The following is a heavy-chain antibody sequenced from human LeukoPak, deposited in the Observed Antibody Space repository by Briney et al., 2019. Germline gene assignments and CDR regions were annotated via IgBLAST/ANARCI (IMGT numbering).Heavy chain of an antibody. CDR3: ARAPSSGWYGYDY. CDR2: IYYSGST. J-gene: IGHJ4*02. D-gene: IGHD6-19*01. V-gene: IGHV4-31*02. CDR1: GFTFSNAW. Sequence: LRLSCAVSGFTFSNAWMNWVRQHPGKGLEWIGYIYYSGSTYYNPSLKSRVTISVDTSKNQFSLKLSSVTAADTAVYYCARAPSSGWYGYDYWGQGTLVTVSS.